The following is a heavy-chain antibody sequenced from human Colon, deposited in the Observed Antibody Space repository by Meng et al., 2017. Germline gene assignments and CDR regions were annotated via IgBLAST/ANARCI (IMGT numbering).Heavy chain of an antibody. J-gene: IGHJ4*02. CDR1: GFDISGSV. CDR2: IRTTPNDYAS. CDR3: STGDYCGF. V-gene: IGHV3-73*02. Sequence: EHGGGSVEPGASLVLSFSASGFDISGSVMNCVRQTSGKGLEWVGRIRTTPNDYASAYAPSVRGRFTISRDDSKNTVYLQMNSLKIEDTAVYYCSTGDYCGFWGQGTLVTVSS. D-gene: IGHD1-14*01.